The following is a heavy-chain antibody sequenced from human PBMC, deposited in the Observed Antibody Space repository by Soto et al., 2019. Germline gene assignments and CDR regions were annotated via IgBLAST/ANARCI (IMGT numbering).Heavy chain of an antibody. V-gene: IGHV1-69*12. Sequence: QVQLVQSGAEVKKPGSSVKVSCKASGGTFSSYAISWVRQAPGQGLEWMGGIIPIFGTANYAQKFQGRVTIIADESTSTAYMELSSLRSEDTAVYYCARGYGDLELYYYYGMDVWGQGTTVTVSS. CDR2: IIPIFGTA. D-gene: IGHD4-17*01. CDR1: GGTFSSYA. CDR3: ARGYGDLELYYYYGMDV. J-gene: IGHJ6*02.